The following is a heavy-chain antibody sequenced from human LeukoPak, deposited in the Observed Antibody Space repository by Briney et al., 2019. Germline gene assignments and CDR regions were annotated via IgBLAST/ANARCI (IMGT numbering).Heavy chain of an antibody. V-gene: IGHV4-59*01. CDR1: DDSISDYY. CDR2: FYNSGRS. CDR3: TSGAGWLIDY. Sequence: KPSETLSLTCTVSDDSISDYYRGWIRQPPGKGLEWIGYFYNSGRSTYNPSLKSRVTISADTSKNHFSLKLNSVTTADTAVYYCTSGAGWLIDYWGQGILVTVSS. J-gene: IGHJ4*02. D-gene: IGHD3-16*01.